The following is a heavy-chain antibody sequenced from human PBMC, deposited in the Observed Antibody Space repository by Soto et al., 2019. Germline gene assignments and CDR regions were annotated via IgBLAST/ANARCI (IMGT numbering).Heavy chain of an antibody. V-gene: IGHV4-34*01. D-gene: IGHD3-3*01. J-gene: IGHJ4*02. CDR2: INHSGST. CDR3: AREHDFWSGYSFDF. Sequence: SETLSLTCAVYGGSFSGYYWSWIRQPPGKGLEWIGEINHSGSTNYNPSLKSRVTISVDTSKNQFSLKLSSVTAADTAVYYCAREHDFWSGYSFDFWGQGTVVTVSS. CDR1: GGSFSGYY.